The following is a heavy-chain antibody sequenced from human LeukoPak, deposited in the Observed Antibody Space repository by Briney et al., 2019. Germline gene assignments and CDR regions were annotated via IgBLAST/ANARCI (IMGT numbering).Heavy chain of an antibody. CDR2: INHSGST. V-gene: IGHV4-34*01. D-gene: IGHD4-23*01. J-gene: IGHJ4*02. CDR3: ARGGNSAGDY. Sequence: PSETLSLTCAVYGGSFSGYYWSWIRQPPGKGLEWIGEINHSGSTNYNPSLKSRVTISVDTSKNQFSLKPSSVTAADTAVYYCARGGNSAGDYWGQGTLVTVSS. CDR1: GGSFSGYY.